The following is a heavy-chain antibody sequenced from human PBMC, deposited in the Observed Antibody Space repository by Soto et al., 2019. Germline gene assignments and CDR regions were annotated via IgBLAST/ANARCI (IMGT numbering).Heavy chain of an antibody. CDR3: ARLKSYGSGTPDYYYGMDV. J-gene: IGHJ6*02. Sequence: VQLVQSGAEVKKPGSSVKVSCKASGGTFSSYTISWVRQAPGQGLEWMGRIIPILGIANYAQKFQGRVTITADKSTSTAYMELSSLRSEDTAVYYCARLKSYGSGTPDYYYGMDVWGQGTTVTVSS. V-gene: IGHV1-69*02. CDR1: GGTFSSYT. CDR2: IIPILGIA. D-gene: IGHD3-10*01.